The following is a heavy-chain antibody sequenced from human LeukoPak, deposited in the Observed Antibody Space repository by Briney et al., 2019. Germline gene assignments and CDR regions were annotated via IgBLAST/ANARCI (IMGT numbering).Heavy chain of an antibody. D-gene: IGHD2-8*01. Sequence: SVKVSRKASGGTFSSYAISWVRQAPGQGLEWMGGIIPIFGTANYAQKFQGRVTITTDESTSTAYMELSSLRSEDTAVYYCAREYCTNGVCLDYWGQGTLVTVSS. CDR1: GGTFSSYA. J-gene: IGHJ4*02. CDR3: AREYCTNGVCLDY. CDR2: IIPIFGTA. V-gene: IGHV1-69*05.